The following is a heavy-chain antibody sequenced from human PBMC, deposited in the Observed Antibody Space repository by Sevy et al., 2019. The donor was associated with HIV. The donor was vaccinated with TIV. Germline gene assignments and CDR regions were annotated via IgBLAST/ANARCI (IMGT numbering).Heavy chain of an antibody. J-gene: IGHJ5*02. CDR1: GYTFTGYY. V-gene: IGHV1-2*06. Sequence: ASVKVSCKASGYTFTGYYMHWVRQAPGQGLEWMGRINPNSGGTNYAQKFQGRVTMTRDTSISTAYMELSRLRSDDTAVYYCARFTMGENCSSTGCYGINWFDPWGQGTLVTVSS. D-gene: IGHD2-2*01. CDR2: INPNSGGT. CDR3: ARFTMGENCSSTGCYGINWFDP.